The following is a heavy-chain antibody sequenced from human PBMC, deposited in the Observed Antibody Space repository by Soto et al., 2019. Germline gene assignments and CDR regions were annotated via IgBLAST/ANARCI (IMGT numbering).Heavy chain of an antibody. V-gene: IGHV1-69*13. D-gene: IGHD3-22*01. J-gene: IGHJ6*01. CDR2: IIPIFGTA. Sequence: SVKVSCKASGGTFSSYAISWVRQAPGQGLEWMGGIIPIFGTANYAQKFQGRVTITADESTSTAYMELSSLRSEDTAVYYCARAYYYDSSGYYYYYYGMDVWGQGTTVTVS. CDR1: GGTFSSYA. CDR3: ARAYYYDSSGYYYYYYGMDV.